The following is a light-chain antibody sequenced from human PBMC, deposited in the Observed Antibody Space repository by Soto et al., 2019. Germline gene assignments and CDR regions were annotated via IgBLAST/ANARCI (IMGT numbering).Light chain of an antibody. Sequence: AIRMTQSPSSFSASTGDRVTITCRASQGISSYSAWYQQKPGKAPKLLIYAASTLQSGVPSRFSGSGSGTDFTLTISCLQSEDFATYYCQQYYSYPRTVGQGTKVDIK. J-gene: IGKJ1*01. CDR3: QQYYSYPRT. V-gene: IGKV1-8*01. CDR2: AAS. CDR1: QGISSY.